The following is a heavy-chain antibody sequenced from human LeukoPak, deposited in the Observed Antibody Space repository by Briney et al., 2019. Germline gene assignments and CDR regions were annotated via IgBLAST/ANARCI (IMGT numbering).Heavy chain of an antibody. V-gene: IGHV3-23*01. CDR1: GFTFNNYG. CDR3: ARGPSGYHNT. D-gene: IGHD5-12*01. Sequence: PGGSLRLSCTASGFTFNNYGVTWVRQAPGKGLEWVSAISSSGGSTYYADSVKGRFTISRDNSKNTLYLQMNSLRAEDTAVYYCARGPSGYHNTGGQGTLVTVSS. J-gene: IGHJ4*02. CDR2: ISSSGGST.